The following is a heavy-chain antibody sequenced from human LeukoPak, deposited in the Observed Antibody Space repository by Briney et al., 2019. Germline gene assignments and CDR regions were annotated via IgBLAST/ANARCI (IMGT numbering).Heavy chain of an antibody. J-gene: IGHJ4*02. D-gene: IGHD3-9*01. CDR2: IYYSGST. CDR3: ARDPRDYDILTGYYTYYFDY. Sequence: PSETLSLTCTVSGGSISSYYWSWIRQPPGKGLEWIGYIYYSGSTNYNPSLKSRVTISVDTSKNQFSLKLSSVTAADTAVYYCARDPRDYDILTGYYTYYFDYWGQGTLVTVSS. CDR1: GGSISSYY. V-gene: IGHV4-59*01.